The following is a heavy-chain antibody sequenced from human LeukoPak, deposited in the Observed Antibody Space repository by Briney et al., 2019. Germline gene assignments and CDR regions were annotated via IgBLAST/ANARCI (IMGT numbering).Heavy chain of an antibody. CDR2: MYNRGST. Sequence: SETLSLTCTVSGDSISNYYWSWIRQSPGKELEWIGYMYNRGSTIYNPSLKSRVTISTDTSKNQFSLRLTSVTAADTAVYYCARAEKAVTGTLDFWGQGTLITVSS. V-gene: IGHV4-59*01. CDR3: ARAEKAVTGTLDF. D-gene: IGHD6-19*01. CDR1: GDSISNYY. J-gene: IGHJ4*02.